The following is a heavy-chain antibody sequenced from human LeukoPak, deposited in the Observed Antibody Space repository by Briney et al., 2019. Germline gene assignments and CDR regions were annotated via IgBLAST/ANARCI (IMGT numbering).Heavy chain of an antibody. CDR2: IDYIGSA. D-gene: IGHD3-22*01. J-gene: IGHJ4*02. V-gene: IGHV4-59*08. CDR1: GGSISSHY. Sequence: PSETLSLTCTVSGGSISSHYWSWIRQPPGKGLEWIGYIDYIGSANYNPSLKSRVTISQDTSKNQFSLKLSSVTAADTAVYYCARLDSSGYYVDYWGQGTLVTVSS. CDR3: ARLDSSGYYVDY.